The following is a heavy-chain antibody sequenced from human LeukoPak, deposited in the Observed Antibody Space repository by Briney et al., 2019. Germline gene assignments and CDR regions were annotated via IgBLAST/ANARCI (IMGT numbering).Heavy chain of an antibody. CDR3: ARAQRDGYNDY. Sequence: GGSLRLSCAASGLIVSNSYMNWVRQAPGKGLEWVSVIYYNGNTFYADSVMGRFTISRDNSKNTLYLQMNSLRAEDTAVYYCARAQRDGYNDYWGQGTLVTVSS. D-gene: IGHD5-24*01. CDR2: IYYNGNT. CDR1: GLIVSNSY. V-gene: IGHV3-53*01. J-gene: IGHJ4*02.